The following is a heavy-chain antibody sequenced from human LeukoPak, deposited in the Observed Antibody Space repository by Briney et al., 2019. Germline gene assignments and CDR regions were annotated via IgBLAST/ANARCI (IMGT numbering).Heavy chain of an antibody. CDR3: AKYEHQGGPGKREYCSGGSCYYCFDL. Sequence: GGSLRLSCAASGFTFSSYAMSWVRQAPGKGLEWVSAISGSGHNTYYADSVGGRSTISRDNFKTTLYLQMNSLRAEDTAVYYCAKYEHQGGPGKREYCSGGSCYYCFDLWGRGTLVTVSS. J-gene: IGHJ2*01. D-gene: IGHD2-15*01. CDR2: ISGSGHNT. V-gene: IGHV3-23*01. CDR1: GFTFSSYA.